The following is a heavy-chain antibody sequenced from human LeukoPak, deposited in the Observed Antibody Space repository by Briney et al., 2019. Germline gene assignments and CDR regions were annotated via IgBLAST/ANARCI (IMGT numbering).Heavy chain of an antibody. D-gene: IGHD3-3*01. CDR1: GGSISSSSYY. CDR2: IYYSGST. V-gene: IGHV4-39*01. J-gene: IGHJ3*02. CDR3: AATYYDFWSGSRVGAFDI. Sequence: PSETLSLTCTVSGGSISSSSYYWGWIRQPPGKGLEWIGSIYYSGSTYYNPSLKGRVTISVDTSKNQFSLKLSSVTAADTAVYYCAATYYDFWSGSRVGAFDIWGQGTMVTVSS.